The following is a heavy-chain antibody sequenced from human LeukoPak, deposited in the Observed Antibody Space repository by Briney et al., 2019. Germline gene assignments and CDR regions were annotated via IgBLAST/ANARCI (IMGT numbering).Heavy chain of an antibody. CDR2: INHSGST. D-gene: IGHD6-13*01. Sequence: SETLSLTCAVYGGSFSGYYWSWIRQPPGKGLEWIGEINHSGSTNYNPSLKSRVTISVDTSKNQFSLKLISVTAADTAAYYCARQQLVPLGFYYWGQGNLVTVS. CDR1: GGSFSGYY. V-gene: IGHV4-34*01. J-gene: IGHJ4*02. CDR3: ARQQLVPLGFYY.